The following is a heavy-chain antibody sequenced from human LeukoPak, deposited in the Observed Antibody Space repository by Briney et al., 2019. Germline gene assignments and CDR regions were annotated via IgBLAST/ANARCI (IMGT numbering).Heavy chain of an antibody. V-gene: IGHV3-64D*09. Sequence: GGSLRLSCAASGFTFSSYSMNWVRQAPGKGLEYVSAISSNGGSTYYADSVKGRFTISRDNSKNTLYLQMSSLRAEDTAVYYCVKVTGYKQHYWGQGTLVTVSS. D-gene: IGHD5-24*01. CDR3: VKVTGYKQHY. CDR1: GFTFSSYS. CDR2: ISSNGGST. J-gene: IGHJ4*02.